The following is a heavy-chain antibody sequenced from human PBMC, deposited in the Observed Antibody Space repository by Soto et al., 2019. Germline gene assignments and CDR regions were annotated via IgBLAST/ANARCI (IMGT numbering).Heavy chain of an antibody. CDR2: ITPFSGDV. CDR1: GNTFTYRY. D-gene: IGHD3-16*01. J-gene: IGHJ4*02. CDR3: ASGGAGSGPFTWELPDH. Sequence: QMQLVQSGAEVKKTGSSVTVSCKALGNTFTYRYLHWVRQAPGQALEWMGWITPFSGDVHYAQRFQERVTVTSDRSINTAYMQMSSLRSEDTAMYCCASGGAGSGPFTWELPDHWGQGTLVTVSS. V-gene: IGHV1-45*02.